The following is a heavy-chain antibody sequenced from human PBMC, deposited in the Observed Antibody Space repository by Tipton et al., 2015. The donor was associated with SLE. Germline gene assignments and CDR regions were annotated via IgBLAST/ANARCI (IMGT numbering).Heavy chain of an antibody. CDR3: TRGHFNSGTFPYYNYYCYMDV. J-gene: IGHJ6*03. CDR2: IYHDGAT. D-gene: IGHD3-10*01. CDR1: GGPLSGYY. Sequence: TLSLTCSVSGGPLSGYYWSWIRPPPGKGLEWIGFIYHDGATKYNPSLRNRVSISIDTSKNQFSLKMNSLTPADTAVYYCTRGHFNSGTFPYYNYYCYMDVWGKGTTVTVSS. V-gene: IGHV4-59*01.